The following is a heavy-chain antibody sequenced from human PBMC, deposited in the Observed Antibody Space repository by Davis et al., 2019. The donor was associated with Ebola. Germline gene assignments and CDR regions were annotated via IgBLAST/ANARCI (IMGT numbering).Heavy chain of an antibody. V-gene: IGHV4-30-2*01. Sequence: MPSETLSLTCAVSGGSISSGGYSWSWIRQPPGKGLEWIGYIYHSGSTYYNPSLKSRVTISVDTSKNQFSLKLTSVTAADTAVYYCAREYSRTYFDYWGQGTLVTVSS. CDR1: GGSISSGGYS. J-gene: IGHJ4*02. CDR2: IYHSGST. CDR3: AREYSRTYFDY. D-gene: IGHD6-13*01.